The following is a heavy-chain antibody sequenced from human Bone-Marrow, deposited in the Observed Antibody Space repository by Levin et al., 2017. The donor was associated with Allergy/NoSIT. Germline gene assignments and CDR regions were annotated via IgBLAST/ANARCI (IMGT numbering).Heavy chain of an antibody. CDR2: IHPEDSDT. Sequence: GESLKISCQGSGFIFTAYWIGWVRQMPGKGLEWIGSIHPEDSDTRYRPAFQGQVTISVDKSIDTAYLQWSSLKASDTAIYYCVRRDYDFWHWGQGTLVTVSS. CDR3: VRRDYDFWH. V-gene: IGHV5-51*01. D-gene: IGHD3-3*01. CDR1: GFIFTAYW. J-gene: IGHJ4*02.